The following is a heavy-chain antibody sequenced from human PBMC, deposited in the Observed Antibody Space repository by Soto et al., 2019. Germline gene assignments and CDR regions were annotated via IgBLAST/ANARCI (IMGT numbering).Heavy chain of an antibody. CDR1: GFTFSSYA. J-gene: IGHJ4*02. D-gene: IGHD3-3*01. CDR2: ISGSGGST. Sequence: EVQLLESGGGLVQPGGSLRLSCAASGFTFSSYAMSWVRQAPGKGLEWVSAISGSGGSTYYADSVKGRFTISRDNYKNTLYLQMSSLRAEDTAVYYCAKDHPRSRITIFVWDYWGQGTLVTVCS. V-gene: IGHV3-23*01. CDR3: AKDHPRSRITIFVWDY.